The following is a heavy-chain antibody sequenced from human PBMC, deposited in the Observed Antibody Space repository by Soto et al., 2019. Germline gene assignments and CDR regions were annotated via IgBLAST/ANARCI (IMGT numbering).Heavy chain of an antibody. CDR2: IIPIFGTA. D-gene: IGHD5-12*01. J-gene: IGHJ4*02. Sequence: GAPVNVSCKASGGTFSSYDSSWVRQAPGQGLEWMGGIIPIFGTANYAQKFQGRVTITADKSTSTAYMELSSLRSEDTAVYYCARGPHGGYNFIRNDYWGQGTLVTVSS. CDR3: ARGPHGGYNFIRNDY. V-gene: IGHV1-69*06. CDR1: GGTFSSYD.